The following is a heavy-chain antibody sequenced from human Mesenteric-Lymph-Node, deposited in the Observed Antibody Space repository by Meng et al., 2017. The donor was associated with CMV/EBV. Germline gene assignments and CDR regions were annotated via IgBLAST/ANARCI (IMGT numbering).Heavy chain of an antibody. V-gene: IGHV3-21*01. Sequence: GGPLRLSCAASGFTFRSYSMNWVRQAPGKGLEWVSSVSGSTTYIDYADSVKGRFTISRDNAKNSLYLQMNSLRAEDTAVYYCARGYSGSYYMQYWGQGTLVTVSS. J-gene: IGHJ4*02. CDR2: VSGSTTYI. CDR1: GFTFRSYS. CDR3: ARGYSGSYYMQY. D-gene: IGHD1-26*01.